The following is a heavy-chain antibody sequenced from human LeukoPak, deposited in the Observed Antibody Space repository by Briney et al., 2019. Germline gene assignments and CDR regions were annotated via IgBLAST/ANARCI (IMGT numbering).Heavy chain of an antibody. CDR1: GYTFTGYA. J-gene: IGHJ4*02. CDR2: INAGNGNT. CDR3: ARVDYGDSYFDY. V-gene: IGHV1-3*01. Sequence: ASVKVSCKASGYTFTGYAMHWVRQAPGQRLEWMGWINAGNGNTKYSQKFQGRVTITRDTSASTAYMELSSLRSEDTAVYYCARVDYGDSYFDYWGQGALGTVSS. D-gene: IGHD4-17*01.